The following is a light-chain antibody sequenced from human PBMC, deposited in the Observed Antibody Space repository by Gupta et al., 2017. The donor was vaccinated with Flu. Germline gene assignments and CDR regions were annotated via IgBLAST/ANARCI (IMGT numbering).Light chain of an antibody. CDR1: QPISSS. V-gene: IGKV3-11*01. CDR3: QQRTKWPLTFT. J-gene: IGKJ3*01. Sequence: EIVLTQSPVTLSLSPGERATLSCRVSQPISSSLSWYQQKPGQAPRLLIYDASKRATGIPARFSGSGSGTDFTLIVSSLEPEDFATYYCQQRTKWPLTFTFGPGTKVDMK. CDR2: DAS.